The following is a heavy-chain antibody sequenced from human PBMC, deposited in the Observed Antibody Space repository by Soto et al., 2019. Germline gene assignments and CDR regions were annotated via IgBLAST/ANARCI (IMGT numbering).Heavy chain of an antibody. V-gene: IGHV4-30-4*01. CDR1: GGSISSGDYY. J-gene: IGHJ4*02. Sequence: QVQLQESGPGLVKPSQTLSLTCTVSGGSISSGDYYWSWIRQPPGKGLEWIGYIYYSGSTYYNPSLKSRVTISVATSKNQFSLKLSSVTAADTAVYYCARGHSGYDQNFDYWGQGTLVTVSS. D-gene: IGHD5-12*01. CDR2: IYYSGST. CDR3: ARGHSGYDQNFDY.